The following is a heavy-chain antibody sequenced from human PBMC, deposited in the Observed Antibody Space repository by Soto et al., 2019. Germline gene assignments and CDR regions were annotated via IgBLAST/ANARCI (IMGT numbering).Heavy chain of an antibody. CDR1: GFTFSSYG. CDR2: IWYDGSNK. Sequence: QVQLVESGGGVVQPGRSLRLSCAASGFTFSSYGMHWVRQAPGKGLEWVAVIWYDGSNKYYADSVKGRFTISRDNSKNTLYLQMNSLRAEDTAVYYCARDAPQSSGWYLLDYWGQGTLVTVSS. V-gene: IGHV3-33*01. CDR3: ARDAPQSSGWYLLDY. J-gene: IGHJ4*02. D-gene: IGHD6-19*01.